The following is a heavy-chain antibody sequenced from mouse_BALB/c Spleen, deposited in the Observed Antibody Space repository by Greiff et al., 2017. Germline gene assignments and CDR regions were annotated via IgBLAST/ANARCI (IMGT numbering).Heavy chain of an antibody. CDR2: ISSGGST. CDR3: ARRGGYGYYYFDY. CDR1: GFTFSSYA. V-gene: IGHV5-6-5*01. J-gene: IGHJ2*01. Sequence: EVHLVESGGGLVKPGGSLKLSCAASGFTFSSYAMSWVRQTPEKRLEWVASISSGGSTYYPDSVKGRFTISRDNARNILYLQMSSLRSEDTAMYYCARRGGYGYYYFDYWGQGTTLTVSS. D-gene: IGHD2-2*01.